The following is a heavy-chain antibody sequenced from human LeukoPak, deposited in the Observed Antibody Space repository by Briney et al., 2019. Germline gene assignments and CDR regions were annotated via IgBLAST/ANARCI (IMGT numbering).Heavy chain of an antibody. CDR2: IYSGGST. CDR3: ARDDALGDNALDI. D-gene: IGHD3-16*01. Sequence: GGSLRLSCAASGFTVSSNYMSWVRQAPGKGLEWASVIYSGGSTYYADSVKGRFTISRDNSKNTLYLQMNSLRAEDTAVYYCARDDALGDNALDIWGQGIMVTVSS. J-gene: IGHJ3*02. V-gene: IGHV3-66*01. CDR1: GFTVSSNY.